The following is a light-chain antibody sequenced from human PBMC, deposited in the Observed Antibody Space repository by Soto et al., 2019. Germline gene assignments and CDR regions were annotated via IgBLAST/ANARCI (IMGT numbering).Light chain of an antibody. J-gene: IGLJ7*01. CDR1: SSDVGGYNY. Sequence: QSGLTQPRSVSGSPGQSVTISCTGTSSDVGGYNYVSWYQQHPGKAPKLMIYDVSKRPSGVPDRFSGSKSGNTASLTISGLQAEDEADYYCCSYAGSYIHAVFGGGTQLTVL. CDR2: DVS. V-gene: IGLV2-11*01. CDR3: CSYAGSYIHAV.